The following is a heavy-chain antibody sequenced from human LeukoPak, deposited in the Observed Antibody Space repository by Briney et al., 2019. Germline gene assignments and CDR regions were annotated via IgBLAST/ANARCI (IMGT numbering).Heavy chain of an antibody. CDR3: AKRSDYGGNWNYFDY. Sequence: GGSLRLSCAASGFTFTSYGMSWVRQAPGKGLEWISAISPGGGSTYYADSVKGRFTISRDNSKNTLFLQMNSLRAEDTAIYYCAKRSDYGGNWNYFDYWGQGTPVTVSS. CDR1: GFTFTSYG. CDR2: ISPGGGST. V-gene: IGHV3-23*01. D-gene: IGHD4-23*01. J-gene: IGHJ4*02.